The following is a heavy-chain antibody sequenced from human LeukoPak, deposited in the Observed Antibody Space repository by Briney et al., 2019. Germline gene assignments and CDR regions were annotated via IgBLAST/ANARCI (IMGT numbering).Heavy chain of an antibody. CDR1: GGSISSYY. CDR3: ARDRGLRPDYYYYYMDV. Sequence: PSETLSLTCTVSGGSISSYYRSWIRQPAGKGLEWIGRIYTSGSTNYNPSLKSRVTISVDTSKNQFSLKLSSVTAADTAVYYCARDRGLRPDYYYYYMDVWGKGTTVTVSS. CDR2: IYTSGST. V-gene: IGHV4-4*07. D-gene: IGHD4-17*01. J-gene: IGHJ6*03.